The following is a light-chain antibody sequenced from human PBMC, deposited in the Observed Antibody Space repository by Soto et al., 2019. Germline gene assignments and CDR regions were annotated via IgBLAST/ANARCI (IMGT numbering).Light chain of an antibody. CDR3: QSYDSSLIVSKV. CDR2: ANS. J-gene: IGLJ1*01. V-gene: IGLV1-40*01. Sequence: QSVLTQPPSVSGAPGQRVTISCSGSSSNIGAGYDVQWYRQFPGTAPKLIIYANSDRPSGVPDRFSGSTSGTSASLAITGLQAEDEADYYCQSYDSSLIVSKVFGTGTKLTVL. CDR1: SSNIGAGYD.